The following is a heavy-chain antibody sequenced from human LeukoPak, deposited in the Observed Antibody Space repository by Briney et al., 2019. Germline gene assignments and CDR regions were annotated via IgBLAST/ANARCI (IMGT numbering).Heavy chain of an antibody. J-gene: IGHJ6*03. V-gene: IGHV3-23*01. D-gene: IGHD5-18*01. CDR3: AKIGYSYGYYYYYYMDV. CDR1: GFTFSSYA. Sequence: GGSLRLSCAASGFTFSSYAMSWVRQAPGKGLEWVSAISGSGGSTYYADSVKGRFTISRDNSKNTLYQQMNSLRAEDTAVYYCAKIGYSYGYYYYYYMDVWGKGTTVTVSS. CDR2: ISGSGGST.